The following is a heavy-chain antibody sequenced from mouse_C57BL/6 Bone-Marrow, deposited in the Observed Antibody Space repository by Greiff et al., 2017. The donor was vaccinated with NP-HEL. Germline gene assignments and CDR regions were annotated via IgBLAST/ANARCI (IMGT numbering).Heavy chain of an antibody. D-gene: IGHD2-3*01. J-gene: IGHJ3*01. CDR1: GYTFTSYW. V-gene: IGHV1-59*01. CDR2: IDPSDSYT. Sequence: VQLQQSGAELVRPGTSVKLSCKASGYTFTSYWMHWVKQRPGQGLEWIGVIDPSDSYTNYNQKFKGKATLTVDTSSSTAYMQLSSLTSEDSAVYYCARSGGYYGFAYWGQGTLVTVSA. CDR3: ARSGGYYGFAY.